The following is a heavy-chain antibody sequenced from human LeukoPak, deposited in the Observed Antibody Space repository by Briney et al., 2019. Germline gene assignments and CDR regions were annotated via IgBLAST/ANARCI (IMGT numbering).Heavy chain of an antibody. CDR2: ILYDASKT. D-gene: IGHD1-26*01. CDR1: ELTFSNYG. CDR3: TQWELSTLLDY. Sequence: GGSLRLSCAASELTFSNYGIHWVRQAPGKGLAWVAYILYDASKTYYADSVKGRFTISRDNSKNTLYLQMDSLRVEDMAVYYCTQWELSTLLDYWGQGTLVTVSS. V-gene: IGHV3-30*02. J-gene: IGHJ4*02.